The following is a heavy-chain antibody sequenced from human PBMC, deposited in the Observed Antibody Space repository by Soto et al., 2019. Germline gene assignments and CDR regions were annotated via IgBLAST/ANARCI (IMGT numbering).Heavy chain of an antibody. D-gene: IGHD4-17*01. CDR2: ISYDGNTE. V-gene: IGHV3-30-3*01. CDR1: GFTFSRYS. Sequence: QVQPVESGGGVVQPGRSLRLSCAASGFTFSRYSMHWVRQAPGKGLEWVAVISYDGNTEYHADSVKGRFTISRDSSKNTVFLQMNSLRGEDTAVYFCARGGYYGGLDYWGQGTLVTVSS. J-gene: IGHJ4*02. CDR3: ARGGYYGGLDY.